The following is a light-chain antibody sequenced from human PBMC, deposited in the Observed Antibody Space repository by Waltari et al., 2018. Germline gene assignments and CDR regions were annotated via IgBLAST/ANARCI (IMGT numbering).Light chain of an antibody. V-gene: IGLV3-19*01. CDR1: SRRLFY. Sequence: SSELTQDPAVSVSLGQPVRITCQGDSRRLFYVSWFHQKPGQAPALVIYGKNNRPSGIPDRFSASTSGSTASLTITGAQAEDVADYYCHSRDSSGDVIIGGGTKLTVV. CDR2: GKN. J-gene: IGLJ2*01. CDR3: HSRDSSGDVI.